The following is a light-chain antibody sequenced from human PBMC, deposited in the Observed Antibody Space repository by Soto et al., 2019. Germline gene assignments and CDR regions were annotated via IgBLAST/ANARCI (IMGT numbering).Light chain of an antibody. J-gene: IGKJ1*01. Sequence: EIVLTQSPGTLSLSPGDRVTLSCRASEGVSSMFLAWYQQKPGQAPRLLIYAASTRATGIPDRFSGGGSGTDFTLPISRLEPEDFPVYYCQQYDRSPRTFGQGTKVEVK. V-gene: IGKV3-20*01. CDR1: EGVSSMF. CDR2: AAS. CDR3: QQYDRSPRT.